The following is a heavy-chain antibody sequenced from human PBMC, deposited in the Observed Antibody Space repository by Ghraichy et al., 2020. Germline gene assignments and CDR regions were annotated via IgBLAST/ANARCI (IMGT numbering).Heavy chain of an antibody. CDR1: GGSIRGHY. J-gene: IGHJ6*02. V-gene: IGHV4-59*08. CDR2: VHYTGNT. D-gene: IGHD5-12*01. Sequence: SETLSLICTVSGGSIRGHYWSWVRQPPGKGLEWIGYVHYTGNTDSSPSLKSRATISLDTPRNQFSLTLTSVTAADTAVYYCARRGRGYSLVYYGLDVWGQGTTVTVSS. CDR3: ARRGRGYSLVYYGLDV.